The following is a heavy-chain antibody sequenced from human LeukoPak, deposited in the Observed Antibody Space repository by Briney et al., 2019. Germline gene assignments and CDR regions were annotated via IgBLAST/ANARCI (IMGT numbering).Heavy chain of an antibody. CDR3: ARSTRITIFMDV. D-gene: IGHD3-9*01. CDR2: IIPIFGTA. V-gene: IGHV1-69*06. J-gene: IGHJ6*03. Sequence: EASVKVSCKASGGTFSSYAISWVRQAPGQGLEWMGGIIPIFGTANYAQKFQGRVTITADKSTSTAYMELSSLRSEDTAVYYCARSTRITIFMDVWGKGTTVTVSS. CDR1: GGTFSSYA.